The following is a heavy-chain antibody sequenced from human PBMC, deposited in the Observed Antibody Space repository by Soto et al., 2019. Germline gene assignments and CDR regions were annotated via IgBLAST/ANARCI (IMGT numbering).Heavy chain of an antibody. CDR2: ISWNSGSI. Sequence: VDLVESGGGLAQPGRSLRLSCVASGFTFDDHGMHWVRQIPGGGLEWVSGISWNSGSIGYAESVKGRFTIFRDNAKNSLYLEMNSLRQEDTALYYCVRDTSSGWHLKDHWGQGVQVSVSS. J-gene: IGHJ4*02. CDR1: GFTFDDHG. V-gene: IGHV3-9*01. D-gene: IGHD3-9*01. CDR3: VRDTSSGWHLKDH.